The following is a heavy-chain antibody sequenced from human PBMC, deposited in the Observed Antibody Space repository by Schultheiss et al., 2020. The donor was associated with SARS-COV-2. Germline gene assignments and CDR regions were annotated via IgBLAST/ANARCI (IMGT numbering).Heavy chain of an antibody. CDR1: GFTFSSYS. D-gene: IGHD3-10*01. CDR3: ATYYYGSGSYYKDVYYYGMDV. V-gene: IGHV3-30*03. J-gene: IGHJ6*02. Sequence: GGSLRLSCAASGFTFSSYSMNWVRQAPGKGLEWVAVISYDGSNKYYADSVKGRFTISRDNSKNTLYLQMNSLRAEDTAVYYCATYYYGSGSYYKDVYYYGMDVWGQGTTVTVSS. CDR2: ISYDGSNK.